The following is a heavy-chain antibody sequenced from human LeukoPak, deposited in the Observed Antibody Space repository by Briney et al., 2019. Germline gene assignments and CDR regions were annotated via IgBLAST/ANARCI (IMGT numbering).Heavy chain of an antibody. V-gene: IGHV3-9*01. CDR3: AKEAFDY. Sequence: PGRSLRLSCAASGFTFDDYAMHWVRQAPGKGLEWVSGISWNSGSIGYADSVKGRFTISRDNAKNSLYLQMNSLRAEDTALYYCAKEAFDYWGQGTLVTVSS. CDR2: ISWNSGSI. J-gene: IGHJ4*02. CDR1: GFTFDDYA.